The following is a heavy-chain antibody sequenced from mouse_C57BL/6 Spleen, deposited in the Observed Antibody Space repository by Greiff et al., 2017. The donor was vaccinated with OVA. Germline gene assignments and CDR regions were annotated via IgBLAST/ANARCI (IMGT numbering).Heavy chain of an antibody. CDR2: INPSNGGT. CDR3: ARSDYSKGYWYFDV. J-gene: IGHJ1*03. CDR1: GYTFTSYW. V-gene: IGHV1-53*01. D-gene: IGHD2-5*01. Sequence: QVQLQQPGTELVKPGASVKLSCKASGYTFTSYWMHWVKQRPGQGLEWIGNINPSNGGTNYNEKFKSKDTLTVDKSSSTAYMQLSSLTSEDSAVYYCARSDYSKGYWYFDVWGTGTTVTVSS.